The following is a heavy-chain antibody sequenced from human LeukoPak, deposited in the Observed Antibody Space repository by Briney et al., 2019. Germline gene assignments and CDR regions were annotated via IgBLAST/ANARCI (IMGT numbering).Heavy chain of an antibody. CDR2: IKSGDSTT. J-gene: IGHJ4*02. D-gene: IGHD3-10*01. CDR3: ARGVYCCGYYYGWYFDY. CDR1: GYTFTNYY. V-gene: IGHV1-46*01. Sequence: GASVKVSCKASGYTFTNYYIHWVRQAPGQGLEWMGIIKSGDSTTSYAQKFQGRVTMTRDTSTSTVYMGLSSLRSEDTAVYYCARGVYCCGYYYGWYFDYWGQGTLVTVSS.